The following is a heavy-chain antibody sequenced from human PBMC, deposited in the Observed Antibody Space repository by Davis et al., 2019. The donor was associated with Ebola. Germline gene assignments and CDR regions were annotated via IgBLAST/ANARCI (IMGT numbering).Heavy chain of an antibody. CDR1: GGSISSYY. CDR3: ARGSKATKRWLQNLRDYYGMDV. V-gene: IGHV4-59*08. D-gene: IGHD5-24*01. CDR2: IYYSGST. J-gene: IGHJ6*02. Sequence: SGTLSLTCTVSGGSISSYYWSWIRQPPGKGLEWIGYIYYSGSTNYNPSLKSRVTKSVDTSKNTFSLKLSSVTAADTAVYYCARGSKATKRWLQNLRDYYGMDVWGQGTTVTVSS.